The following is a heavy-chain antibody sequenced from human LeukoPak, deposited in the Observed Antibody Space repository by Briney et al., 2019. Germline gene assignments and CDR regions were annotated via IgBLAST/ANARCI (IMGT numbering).Heavy chain of an antibody. Sequence: PGGSLRLSCTASGFTLGSHDMHWVRQIPGQGREWVAAVSSGFHAFFADSVQGRFTVSREDARNSLYLQMNSLRAGDTAVYYCVREARGYHYTYFDYRGQGTLVTVSS. CDR2: VSSGFHA. CDR3: VREARGYHYTYFDY. CDR1: GFTLGSHD. D-gene: IGHD5-18*01. V-gene: IGHV3-13*01. J-gene: IGHJ4*02.